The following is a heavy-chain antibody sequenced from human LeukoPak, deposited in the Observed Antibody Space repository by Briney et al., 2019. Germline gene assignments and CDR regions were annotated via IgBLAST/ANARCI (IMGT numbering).Heavy chain of an antibody. CDR2: ISAYNGNT. CDR1: GYTFTSYG. Sequence: ASVKVSCKASGYTFTSYGISWVRQAPGQGLEWMGWISAYNGNTNYAQKLQGRVTMTTDTSTSTAYMELRSLRSDDTAVYYCARDNSDDYGGNSGAPAFDIWGQGTMVTVSS. J-gene: IGHJ3*02. CDR3: ARDNSDDYGGNSGAPAFDI. V-gene: IGHV1-18*01. D-gene: IGHD4-23*01.